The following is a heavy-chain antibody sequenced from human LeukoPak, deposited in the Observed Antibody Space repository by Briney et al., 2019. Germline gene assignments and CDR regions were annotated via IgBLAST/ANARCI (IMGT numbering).Heavy chain of an antibody. CDR3: ARVQGPAAMLDY. J-gene: IGHJ4*02. V-gene: IGHV3-21*01. CDR2: ITGGGEYT. D-gene: IGHD2-2*01. CDR1: GITYRNYA. Sequence: GGSLRLSCEASGITYRNYAMNWVRQAPGKGLEWVSAITGGGEYTYYADSVKGRFTISRDNAKNSLYLQMNSLRAEDTAVYYCARVQGPAAMLDYWGQGTLVTVSS.